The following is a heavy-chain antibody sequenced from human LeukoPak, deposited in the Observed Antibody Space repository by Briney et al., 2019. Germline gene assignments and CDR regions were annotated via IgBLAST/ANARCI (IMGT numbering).Heavy chain of an antibody. CDR2: INHSGST. J-gene: IGHJ6*02. Sequence: PSETLSLTCAVYGGSFSGYYWSWIRQPPGKGLEWIGEINHSGSTNYNPSLKSRVTISVDTSKNQFSLKLSSVTAADTAVYYCARAGTRGYSGYGLNYYYGMDVWGQGTTVTVSS. D-gene: IGHD5-12*01. CDR1: GGSFSGYY. V-gene: IGHV4-34*01. CDR3: ARAGTRGYSGYGLNYYYGMDV.